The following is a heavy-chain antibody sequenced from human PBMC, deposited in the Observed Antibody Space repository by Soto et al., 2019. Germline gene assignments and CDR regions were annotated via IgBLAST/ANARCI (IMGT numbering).Heavy chain of an antibody. CDR3: ARGSYCSSTSCYSFGMDV. J-gene: IGHJ6*02. CDR2: INPSGGST. CDR1: GYTFNSYY. D-gene: IGHD2-2*02. V-gene: IGHV1-46*02. Sequence: ASLKVSCKASGYTFNSYYMHWVRQDPGQGLEWMGIINPSGGSTSYAQKFQGRVTMTRDTSTSTVYMELSSLRSEDTAVHYCARGSYCSSTSCYSFGMDVWGQGTTVTVSS.